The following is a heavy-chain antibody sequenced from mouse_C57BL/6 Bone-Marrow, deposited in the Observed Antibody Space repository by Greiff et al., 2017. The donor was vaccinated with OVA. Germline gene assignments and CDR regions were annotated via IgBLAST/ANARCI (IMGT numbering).Heavy chain of an antibody. CDR2: IRNKANGYTT. CDR1: GFTFTDYY. D-gene: IGHD2-3*01. Sequence: EVKVVESGGGLVQPGASLRLSCAASGFTFTDYYMSWVRQPPGKAPEWLALIRNKANGYTTEYTASVKGRFTISRANSQNILYLQMNTLRAEDSSTDYCVKAGGYFYYFDYWGQGTTLTVSS. CDR3: VKAGGYFYYFDY. J-gene: IGHJ2*01. V-gene: IGHV7-4*01.